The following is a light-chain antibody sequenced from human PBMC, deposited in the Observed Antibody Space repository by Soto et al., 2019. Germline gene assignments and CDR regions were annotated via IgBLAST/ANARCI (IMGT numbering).Light chain of an antibody. CDR3: ETWDSSLSAVV. V-gene: IGLV1-51*01. J-gene: IGLJ2*01. CDR1: SSNIGNNY. Sequence: QSVLTQPPSVSAAPGQKVTISCSGSSSNIGNNYVYWYRQLPGTAPKLLIYDNNKRPSGTPDRVSGSKSGTSATLGITGLQTGDEADYYCETWDSSLSAVVFGGGTKLTVL. CDR2: DNN.